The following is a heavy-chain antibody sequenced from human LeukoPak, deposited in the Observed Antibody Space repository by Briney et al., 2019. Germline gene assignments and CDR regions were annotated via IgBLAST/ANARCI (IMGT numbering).Heavy chain of an antibody. CDR1: GGSISSGSYY. J-gene: IGHJ2*01. CDR2: IYTSGST. D-gene: IGHD3-22*01. V-gene: IGHV4-61*02. CDR3: AREREYYYDSSGYYGYFDL. Sequence: PSQTLSLTCTVSGGSISSGSYYWSWIRQLAGKGLEWIGRIYTSGSTNYNPSLKSRVTISVDTSKNQFSLKLSSVTAADTAVYYCAREREYYYDSSGYYGYFDLWGRGTLVTVSS.